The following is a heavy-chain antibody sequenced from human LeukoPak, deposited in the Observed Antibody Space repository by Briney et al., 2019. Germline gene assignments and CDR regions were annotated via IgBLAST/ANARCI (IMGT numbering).Heavy chain of an antibody. J-gene: IGHJ4*02. Sequence: GGSLRLSCAASGFTFSSYEMNWVRQAPGKGLEWVSYISSSGSTIYYADSVKGRFTISRDNAKNSLYLQMNSLRAEDTAVYYCARDQYYYGSGSNFDYWGREPWSPSPQ. CDR1: GFTFSSYE. CDR2: ISSSGSTI. CDR3: ARDQYYYGSGSNFDY. D-gene: IGHD3-10*01. V-gene: IGHV3-48*03.